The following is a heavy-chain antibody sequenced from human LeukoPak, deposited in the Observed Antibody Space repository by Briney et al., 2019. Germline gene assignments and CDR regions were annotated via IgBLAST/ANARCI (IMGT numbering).Heavy chain of an antibody. J-gene: IGHJ4*02. CDR3: ARGRVSQTIDY. CDR1: GDSISNYY. Sequence: SETLSLTCTVSGDSISNYYWSWIRQPPGKGLEWIGYVYYSGSTNYNPSLKSRVTISVDTSKNQFSLRLSSVTAADTAVYYCARGRVSQTIDYWGQGTLVTVSS. D-gene: IGHD6-13*01. CDR2: VYYSGST. V-gene: IGHV4-59*01.